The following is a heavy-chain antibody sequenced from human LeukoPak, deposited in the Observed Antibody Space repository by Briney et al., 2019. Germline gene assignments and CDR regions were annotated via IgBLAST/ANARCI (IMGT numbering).Heavy chain of an antibody. Sequence: GSLRLSCAASGYTFTKYGMHWVRQAPGKGLEWVAFIRYDGSNKYYADSVKGRFTISRDNSKNTLYLQMNSLRAEDTAVYYCAKGLELGAFDIWGQGTMVTVSS. CDR1: GYTFTKYG. CDR3: AKGLELGAFDI. D-gene: IGHD1-7*01. J-gene: IGHJ3*02. CDR2: IRYDGSNK. V-gene: IGHV3-30*02.